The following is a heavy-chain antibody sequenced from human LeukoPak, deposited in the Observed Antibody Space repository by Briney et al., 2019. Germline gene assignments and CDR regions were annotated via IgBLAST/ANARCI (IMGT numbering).Heavy chain of an antibody. V-gene: IGHV4-59*01. CDR2: IFYSGST. CDR3: ARDTIAAAGKNYYYGMDV. Sequence: SETLSLTCTVSGGSISNYYWSWIRQPPGKGLEWIAYIFYSGSTNYNPSLKSRVTISVDTSKNQFSLKLSSVTAADTAVYYCARDTIAAAGKNYYYGMDVWGQGTTVTVSS. D-gene: IGHD6-13*01. J-gene: IGHJ6*02. CDR1: GGSISNYY.